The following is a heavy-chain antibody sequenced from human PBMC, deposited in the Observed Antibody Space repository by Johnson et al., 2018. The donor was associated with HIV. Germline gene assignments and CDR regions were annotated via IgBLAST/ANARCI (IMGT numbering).Heavy chain of an antibody. CDR1: AFTFSSND. CDR2: IKGKTDGGTT. Sequence: VQLVESGGGLVQPGGSLRLSCGASAFTFSSNDMKWVRQAPGKGLEWVGRIKGKTDGGTTDYAAPVKGRFTISRSDSKNTLYLQINSLKTEDTAVYYCTTESASVGANYAFDIWGQGTMVTVSS. V-gene: IGHV3-15*01. J-gene: IGHJ3*02. D-gene: IGHD1-26*01. CDR3: TTESASVGANYAFDI.